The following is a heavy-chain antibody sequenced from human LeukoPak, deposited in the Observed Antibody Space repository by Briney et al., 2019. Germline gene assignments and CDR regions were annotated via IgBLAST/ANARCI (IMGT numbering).Heavy chain of an antibody. D-gene: IGHD2-2*01. CDR1: GYTFTDYG. Sequence: GGSVKVSCTASGYTFTDYGMHWVRQAPGEGFEWMGWINPNDGDTNYAQKFKGRFTMTRDTSISTAHMHVSRLRSDDTPVNYSARAHFLYSSSTTCLSDYWGQGTLVTVSS. CDR3: ARAHFLYSSSTTCLSDY. V-gene: IGHV1-2*02. CDR2: INPNDGDT. J-gene: IGHJ4*02.